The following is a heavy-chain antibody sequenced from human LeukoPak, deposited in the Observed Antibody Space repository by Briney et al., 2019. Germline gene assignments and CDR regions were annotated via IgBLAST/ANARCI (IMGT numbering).Heavy chain of an antibody. J-gene: IGHJ3*02. D-gene: IGHD2-15*01. CDR3: ARPPHCSGGSCFPFDI. Sequence: PSETLSLTCAVYGGSFSGYYWSWIRQPPGKGLEWIGEINHSGSTNYNPSLKSRVTISVDTSKNQFSLKLSSVTAADTAVYYCARPPHCSGGSCFPFDIWGQGTMVTVSS. CDR2: INHSGST. CDR1: GGSFSGYY. V-gene: IGHV4-34*01.